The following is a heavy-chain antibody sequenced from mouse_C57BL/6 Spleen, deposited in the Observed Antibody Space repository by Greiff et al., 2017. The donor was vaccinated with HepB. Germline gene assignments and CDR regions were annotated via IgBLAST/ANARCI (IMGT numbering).Heavy chain of an antibody. J-gene: IGHJ2*01. D-gene: IGHD1-1*01. V-gene: IGHV5-16*01. CDR3: AREGTVVATEGFFDY. CDR2: INYDGSST. CDR1: GFTFSDYY. Sequence: EVKLMESEGGLVQPGRSMKLSCTASGFTFSDYYMAWVRQVPEKGLEWVANINYDGSSTYYLDSLKSRFIISRDNAKNILYLQMSSLKSEDTATYYCAREGTVVATEGFFDYWGQGTTLTVSS.